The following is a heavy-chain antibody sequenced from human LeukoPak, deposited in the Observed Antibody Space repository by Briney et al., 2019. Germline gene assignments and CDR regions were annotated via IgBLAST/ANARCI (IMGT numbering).Heavy chain of an antibody. D-gene: IGHD2-15*01. Sequence: SETLSLTCTVSGGSISSRSYYWGWIRQPPGKGLEWIGSIHYSGSTYYNPSLKSRLTISVDTSKNQFSLKLSSVNAADTAVYYCARLYCSGGNCYGAFDIWGQGTMVTVSS. CDR2: IHYSGST. CDR3: ARLYCSGGNCYGAFDI. V-gene: IGHV4-39*01. J-gene: IGHJ3*02. CDR1: GGSISSRSYY.